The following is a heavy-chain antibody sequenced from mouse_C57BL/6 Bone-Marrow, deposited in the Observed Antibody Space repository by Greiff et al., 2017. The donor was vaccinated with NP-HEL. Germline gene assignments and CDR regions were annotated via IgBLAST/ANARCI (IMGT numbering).Heavy chain of an antibody. Sequence: VQLQQSGAELARPGASVKLSCKASGYTFTSYGISWVKQRTGQGLEWIGEIYPRSGNTYYNEKLKGKATLTADKSSSTAYMELRSLTSEDSAVYFCASGGFYYGNYVWYFDVWGTGTTVTVSS. CDR3: ASGGFYYGNYVWYFDV. CDR2: IYPRSGNT. V-gene: IGHV1-81*01. CDR1: GYTFTSYG. D-gene: IGHD2-1*01. J-gene: IGHJ1*03.